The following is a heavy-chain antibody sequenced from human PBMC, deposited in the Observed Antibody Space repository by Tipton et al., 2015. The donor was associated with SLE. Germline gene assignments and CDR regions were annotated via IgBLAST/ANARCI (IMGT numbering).Heavy chain of an antibody. D-gene: IGHD6-13*01. J-gene: IGHJ5*02. V-gene: IGHV4-38-2*01. CDR1: GYSISGGYY. CDR3: AKAAGCSSSWYCGGWFDP. Sequence: TLSLTCAVSGYSISGGYYWGWIRQSPGKGLEWIGSIYDSGSTYSNPSLRSRVTISVDTSKSQFSLELTSVTAADTAVYYCAKAAGCSSSWYCGGWFDPWGQGTLVTVSS. CDR2: IYDSGST.